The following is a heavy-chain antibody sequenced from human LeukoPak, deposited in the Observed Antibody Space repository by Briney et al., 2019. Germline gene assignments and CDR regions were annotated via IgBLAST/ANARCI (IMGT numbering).Heavy chain of an antibody. CDR1: GYTFTSYD. V-gene: IGHV1-8*01. J-gene: IGHJ6*03. D-gene: IGHD3/OR15-3a*01. Sequence: ASVKLSCKASGYTFTSYDMNWVRQATGQGLEWMGWMNPNSGNTGYAQKFQGRVTMTKNTSKTTAYMELNSLTSEDTAVYYCARALSWTTESYYYMDVWGKGTTVTVSS. CDR2: MNPNSGNT. CDR3: ARALSWTTESYYYMDV.